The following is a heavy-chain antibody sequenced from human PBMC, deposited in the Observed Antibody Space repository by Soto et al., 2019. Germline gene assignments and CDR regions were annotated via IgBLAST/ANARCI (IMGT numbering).Heavy chain of an antibody. Sequence: GGSLRLSCAASGFTFSSYGMHWVRQAPGKGLEWVAVISYDGSNKYYADSVKGRFTISRDNSKNTLYLQMNSLRAEDTAVYYCAKDPGDGYNYHFDYWGQGTLVTVSS. J-gene: IGHJ4*02. CDR1: GFTFSSYG. CDR2: ISYDGSNK. CDR3: AKDPGDGYNYHFDY. D-gene: IGHD5-12*01. V-gene: IGHV3-30*18.